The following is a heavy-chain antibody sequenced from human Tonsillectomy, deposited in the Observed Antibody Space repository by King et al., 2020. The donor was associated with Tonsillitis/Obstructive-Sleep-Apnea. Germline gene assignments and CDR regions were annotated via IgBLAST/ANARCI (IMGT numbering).Heavy chain of an antibody. J-gene: IGHJ3*02. CDR1: GFTFNNAW. CDR2: MKSNIDGGTT. Sequence: VQLVESGGGLVKPGGSLRLSCAASGFTFNNAWMSWVRQAPGKGLEWVGRMKSNIDGGTTDYAAPVKGRFTNSRDDSKNTLYLQMNSLKIEDIGVYYCNTGLRYNNGWFPEDDAFDIWGQGTMVSVSS. CDR3: NTGLRYNNGWFPEDDAFDI. V-gene: IGHV3-15*01. D-gene: IGHD6-19*01.